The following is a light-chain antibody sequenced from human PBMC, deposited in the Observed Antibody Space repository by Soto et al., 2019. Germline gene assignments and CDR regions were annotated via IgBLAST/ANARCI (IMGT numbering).Light chain of an antibody. V-gene: IGLV2-23*01. CDR2: EXH. CDR3: CLYIGATTYV. CDR1: SGFVGSFSL. Sequence: QSVLPQPASVSGSAGHSSTISCTGTSGFVGSFSLVSWYQQHPGKAPNVMISEXHXRPSGFPXRFSGSTSVNSASLTISGLQADDEADYYCCLYIGATTYVFGTGTKVTVL. J-gene: IGLJ1*01.